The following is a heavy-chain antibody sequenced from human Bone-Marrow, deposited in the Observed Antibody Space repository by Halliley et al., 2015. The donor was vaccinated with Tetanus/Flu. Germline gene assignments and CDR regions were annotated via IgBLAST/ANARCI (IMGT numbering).Heavy chain of an antibody. CDR1: GGSISGDYS. CDR2: IYHTGNS. CDR3: ARGTLLDAFDV. J-gene: IGHJ3*01. Sequence: TLSLTCSISGGSISGDYSWSWIRQPPGKGLEWIGYIYHTGNSYYNPSLTSRLTISIDRSKSQISLKLTSVTAADTAVYYCARGTLLDAFDVWGPGTRVTVSS. V-gene: IGHV4-30-2*01.